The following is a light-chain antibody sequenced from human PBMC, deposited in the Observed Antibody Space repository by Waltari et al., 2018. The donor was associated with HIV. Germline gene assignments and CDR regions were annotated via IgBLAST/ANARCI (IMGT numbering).Light chain of an antibody. Sequence: QSVLTQPPSASGTPGQRVTISCSGRNSNTGSNSVSWYQQVPGTAPKLLIYGNSQRPSGVPDRFSGSKSGNSASLAISGLRSEDEADYYCAAWDDSVNGDVIFGGGTKLTVL. CDR3: AAWDDSVNGDVI. V-gene: IGLV1-44*01. J-gene: IGLJ2*01. CDR1: NSNTGSNS. CDR2: GNS.